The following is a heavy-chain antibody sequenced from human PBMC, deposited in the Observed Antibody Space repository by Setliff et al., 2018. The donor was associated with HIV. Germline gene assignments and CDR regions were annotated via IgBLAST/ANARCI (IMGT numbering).Heavy chain of an antibody. V-gene: IGHV1-2*02. CDR3: ARTPYSSGWYRG. CDR1: GYTFTGHY. D-gene: IGHD6-19*01. Sequence: ASVKVSCKASGYTFTGHYMHWVRQAPGQGLEWMGWINPNSGGTNYAKKFQGRVTMTRDTSISTAYMERSRLRSDDTAVYYCARTPYSSGWYRGWGQGNLVTVSS. CDR2: INPNSGGT. J-gene: IGHJ4*02.